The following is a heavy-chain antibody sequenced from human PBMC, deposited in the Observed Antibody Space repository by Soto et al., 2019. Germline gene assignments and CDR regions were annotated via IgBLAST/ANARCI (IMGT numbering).Heavy chain of an antibody. V-gene: IGHV3-48*01. CDR2: VSSSSSTI. J-gene: IGHJ4*02. Sequence: EVQLVESGGGLVQPGGSLRLSCEASGFTFSSYSMNWVRQAPGKGLEWVSYVSSSSSTIYDADSVQGRFTISRDNAKNSVYLPMNSLRAEDTAVYYCQYMATVSYWGQGTLVTVSS. CDR1: GFTFSSYS. CDR3: QYMATVSY. D-gene: IGHD5-12*01.